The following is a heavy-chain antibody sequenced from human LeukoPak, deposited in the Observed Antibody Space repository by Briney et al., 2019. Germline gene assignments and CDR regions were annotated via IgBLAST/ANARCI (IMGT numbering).Heavy chain of an antibody. Sequence: PSETLSLTCTVSGGSISSGGYYWSWIRQHPGKGLEWIGYIYYSGSTYCNPSLKSRVTISVDTSKNQFSLKLSSVTAADTAVYYCARGPSTSDIVVVPAAKGASWFDPWGQGTLVTVSS. CDR1: GGSISSGGYY. D-gene: IGHD2-2*01. J-gene: IGHJ5*02. V-gene: IGHV4-31*03. CDR3: ARGPSTSDIVVVPAAKGASWFDP. CDR2: IYYSGST.